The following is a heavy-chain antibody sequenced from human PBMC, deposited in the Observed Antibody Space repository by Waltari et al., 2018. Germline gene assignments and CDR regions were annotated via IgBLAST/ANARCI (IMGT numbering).Heavy chain of an antibody. D-gene: IGHD4-17*01. CDR1: GFTFSSYS. V-gene: IGHV3-21*01. Sequence: EVQLVESGGGLVKPGGSLRLSCSPSGFTFSSYSMNWVRQAPGKGLEWVSSISSSSSYIYYADSVKGRFTISRDNAKNSLYLQMNSLRAEDTAVYYCAILLATVTTLMDSDYWGQGTLVTVSS. CDR2: ISSSSSYI. J-gene: IGHJ4*02. CDR3: AILLATVTTLMDSDY.